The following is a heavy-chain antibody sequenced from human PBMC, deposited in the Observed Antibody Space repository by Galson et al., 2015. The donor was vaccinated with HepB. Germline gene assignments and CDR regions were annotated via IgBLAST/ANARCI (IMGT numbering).Heavy chain of an antibody. Sequence: SLRLSCAASGFTFSSYGMHWVRQAPGKGLEWVAVIWYDGSNKYYADSVKGRFTISRDNSKNTLYLQMNSLRAEDTAVYYCARGGGYFDWLLFDYWGQGTLVTVSS. D-gene: IGHD3-9*01. J-gene: IGHJ4*02. CDR1: GFTFSSYG. CDR3: ARGGGYFDWLLFDY. CDR2: IWYDGSNK. V-gene: IGHV3-33*01.